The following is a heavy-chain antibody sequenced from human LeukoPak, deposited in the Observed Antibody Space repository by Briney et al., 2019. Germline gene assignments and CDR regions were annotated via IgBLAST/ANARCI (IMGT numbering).Heavy chain of an antibody. D-gene: IGHD3-22*01. CDR3: ARDQTYYVSSGYYYVTYFQH. CDR1: GYTYNSYD. V-gene: IGHV1-18*01. J-gene: IGHJ1*01. CDR2: ISTYNGNT. Sequence: ASVKVSCKASGYTYNSYDISWVRQAPGQGLEWMAWISTYNGNTNYAQKVQGRATMTTDTSTSTAYMELRSLRSDDTAVYYCARDQTYYVSSGYYYVTYFQHWGQGILVTVSS.